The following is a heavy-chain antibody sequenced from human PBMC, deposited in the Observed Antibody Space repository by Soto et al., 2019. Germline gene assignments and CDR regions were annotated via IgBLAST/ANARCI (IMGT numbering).Heavy chain of an antibody. CDR1: GFTFSSYG. V-gene: IGHV3-30*18. Sequence: GGSLRLSCAASGFTFSSYGMHWVRQAPGKGLEWVAVISYDGSNKYYADSVKGRFTISRDNSKNTLYLQMNSLRAEDTAVYYCAKDGGAVAGTVVLYFDYWGQGTLVTVSS. CDR2: ISYDGSNK. D-gene: IGHD6-19*01. CDR3: AKDGGAVAGTVVLYFDY. J-gene: IGHJ4*02.